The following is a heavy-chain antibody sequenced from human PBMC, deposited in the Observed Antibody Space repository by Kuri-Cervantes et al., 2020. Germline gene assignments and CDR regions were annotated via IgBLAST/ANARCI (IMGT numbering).Heavy chain of an antibody. CDR3: SRGLYGAGSYYHYCDY. CDR2: INPKTGGT. Sequence: ASVKVSCKASGYTFTGYYMHWVRQAPGQGLEWMGWINPKTGGTYYAQKFQGRVSMTRNTSTSIAYMDLRGLRSDDTAVYYCSRGLYGAGSYYHYCDYWGQGILVTVSS. D-gene: IGHD3-10*01. J-gene: IGHJ4*02. CDR1: GYTFTGYY. V-gene: IGHV1-2*02.